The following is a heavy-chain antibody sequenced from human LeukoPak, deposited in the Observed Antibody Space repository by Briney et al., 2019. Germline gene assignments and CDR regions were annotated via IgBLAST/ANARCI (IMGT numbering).Heavy chain of an antibody. J-gene: IGHJ5*02. CDR1: GYTFTGYY. D-gene: IGHD1-14*01. CDR2: INPNSGGT. V-gene: IGHV1-2*02. CDR3: ARGRPYNVGLPPWFDP. Sequence: GASVKVSCKASGYTFTGYYMHWVRQAPGQGLEWMGWINPNSGGTNYAQKFQGRATMTRDTSISTAYMELSRLRSDDTAVYYCARGRPYNVGLPPWFDPWGQGTLVTVSS.